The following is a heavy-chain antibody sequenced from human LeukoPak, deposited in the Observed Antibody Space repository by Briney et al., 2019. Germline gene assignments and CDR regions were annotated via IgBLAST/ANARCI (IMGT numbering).Heavy chain of an antibody. CDR2: IYDSGST. Sequence: SETLSLTCTVAGGSISGHYWGWIRQFPGKGLEWIGYIYDSGSTNYNPSLRSRVTISVDTPKKQFSLKLTSVTAADTAVYYCARRYGTSGWIDYWGQGTLVTVSS. J-gene: IGHJ4*02. D-gene: IGHD3-22*01. V-gene: IGHV4-59*11. CDR1: GGSISGHY. CDR3: ARRYGTSGWIDY.